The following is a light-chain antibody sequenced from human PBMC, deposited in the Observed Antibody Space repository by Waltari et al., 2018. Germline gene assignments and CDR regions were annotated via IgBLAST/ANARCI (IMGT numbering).Light chain of an antibody. CDR2: DVT. CDR3: YSYAGGYTFV. Sequence: QSALTQPRSVSGSPGQSVTISCTGTSGNVGGYDYVSWYQQHPGKAPSLMISDVTKRPPGVPDRFPGSRSVTTAFLTISWLQAEDEADYHCYSYAGGYTFVFGPGTKLAVL. V-gene: IGLV2-11*01. CDR1: SGNVGGYDY. J-gene: IGLJ2*01.